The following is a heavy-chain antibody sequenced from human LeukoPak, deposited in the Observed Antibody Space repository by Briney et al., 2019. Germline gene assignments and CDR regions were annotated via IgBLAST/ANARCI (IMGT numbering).Heavy chain of an antibody. V-gene: IGHV4-61*02. Sequence: PSETLSLTCTVSGGSISSGNYCWSWIRQPAGKGLDWIGRIYTSGNTDYNPSLENRVSVSLDTSKNQFSLKLSSVTAADTAVYYCARGLLRTHTTVTAFDIWGQGTMVTVSS. CDR3: ARGLLRTHTTVTAFDI. J-gene: IGHJ3*02. CDR2: IYTSGNT. CDR1: GGSISSGNYC. D-gene: IGHD4-17*01.